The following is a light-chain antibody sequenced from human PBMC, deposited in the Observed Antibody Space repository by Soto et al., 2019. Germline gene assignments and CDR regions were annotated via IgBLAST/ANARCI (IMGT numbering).Light chain of an antibody. J-gene: IGKJ5*01. Sequence: IQMTHSQSSLSASLGYIVTITCQASQNINNYLNWYQQKPGRAPKLLIYDASNLEAGVPSRFRGSGSGTEFTLTISRLQTDDFATYYCQQYSHLITFGQGTRLEIK. CDR1: QNINNY. V-gene: IGKV1-33*01. CDR3: QQYSHLIT. CDR2: DAS.